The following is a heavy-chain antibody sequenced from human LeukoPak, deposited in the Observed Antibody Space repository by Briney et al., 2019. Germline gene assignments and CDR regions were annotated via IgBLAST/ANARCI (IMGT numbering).Heavy chain of an antibody. Sequence: PSQTLSLTCAVSGGSISSGGYSWSWIRQPPGKGLGWIGYIYHSGSTYYNPSLKSRVTISVDRSKNQFSLKLSSVTAADTAVYYCARAGLWFGELEDYYFDYWGQGTLVTVSS. CDR2: IYHSGST. D-gene: IGHD3-10*01. CDR1: GGSISSGGYS. J-gene: IGHJ4*02. V-gene: IGHV4-30-2*01. CDR3: ARAGLWFGELEDYYFDY.